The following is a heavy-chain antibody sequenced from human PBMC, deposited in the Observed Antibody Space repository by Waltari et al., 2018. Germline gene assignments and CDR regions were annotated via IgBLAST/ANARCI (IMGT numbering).Heavy chain of an antibody. CDR2: INHSGST. J-gene: IGHJ6*02. Sequence: QVQLQQWGAGLLKPSETLSLTCAVYGGSFSGYSWSWIRQPPGKGLEWIGEINHSGSTNDNPSLKSRVTISVDTSKNQFSLKLSSVTAADTAVYYGARSRAATLNYYYYGMDVWGQGTTVTVSS. CDR3: ARSRAATLNYYYYGMDV. D-gene: IGHD2-15*01. CDR1: GGSFSGYS. V-gene: IGHV4-34*01.